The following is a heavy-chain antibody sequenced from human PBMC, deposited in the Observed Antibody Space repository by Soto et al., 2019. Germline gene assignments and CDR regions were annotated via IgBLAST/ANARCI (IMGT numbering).Heavy chain of an antibody. V-gene: IGHV4-59*08. D-gene: IGHD3-9*01. J-gene: IGHJ6*02. CDR3: ARLSPTYYDILTGYPVDYYYYYGMDV. CDR1: GGSISPYY. CDR2: IYYGGST. Sequence: SETLSLTCTVSGGSISPYYWSWIRQPPGKGLEWVGYIYYGGSTSYNPSLKSRVTISLETSKSQFSLRLSPVTAADTAVYYCARLSPTYYDILTGYPVDYYYYYGMDVWGQGTTVTVSS.